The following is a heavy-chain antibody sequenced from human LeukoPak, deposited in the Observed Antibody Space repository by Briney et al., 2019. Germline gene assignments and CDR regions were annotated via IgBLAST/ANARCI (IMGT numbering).Heavy chain of an antibody. CDR1: GYSFIAYY. CDR2: INHDTGGT. CDR3: VRGLGDVTMGDDY. Sequence: ASVKVSCKASGYSFIAYYIHWVRQVPAQAFEGMGWINHDTGGTVYARKFQGRVTMTRDMSITTAYMDVTRLTSDDTAVYYCVRGLGDVTMGDDYWGQGTLVTVSA. J-gene: IGHJ4*02. D-gene: IGHD3-10*01. V-gene: IGHV1-2*02.